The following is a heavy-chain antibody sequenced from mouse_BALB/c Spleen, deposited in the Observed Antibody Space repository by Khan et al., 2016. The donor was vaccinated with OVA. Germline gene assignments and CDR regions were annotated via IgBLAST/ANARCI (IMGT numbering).Heavy chain of an antibody. J-gene: IGHJ3*01. CDR3: TRGGDSSVAN. Sequence: VQLKQSGTVLARPGASVKMSCTASGFIFTSYLIHWVKQRPGQGLEWIGDIYPGNNDTTYNQKFKDKAKLTATTSANTAYLQLSSLTNEDTAVDYGTRGGDSSVANWGQGTLVTVSA. CDR2: IYPGNNDT. D-gene: IGHD2-12*01. V-gene: IGHV1-5*01. CDR1: GFIFTSYL.